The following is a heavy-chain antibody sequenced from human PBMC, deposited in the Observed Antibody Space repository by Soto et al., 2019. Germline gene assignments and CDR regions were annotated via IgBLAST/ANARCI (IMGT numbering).Heavy chain of an antibody. Sequence: GGSLRLSCAASGYTFSDYYMSWIRQAPGKGLEWISYVDTSGTKIYYADSVKGRFTITRDNAKNSLYLEMNSLRDEDTAVYYCASHYDMWSGYLSPVDYWGQGTLVTVSS. D-gene: IGHD3-3*01. V-gene: IGHV3-11*01. CDR3: ASHYDMWSGYLSPVDY. CDR1: GYTFSDYY. J-gene: IGHJ4*02. CDR2: VDTSGTKI.